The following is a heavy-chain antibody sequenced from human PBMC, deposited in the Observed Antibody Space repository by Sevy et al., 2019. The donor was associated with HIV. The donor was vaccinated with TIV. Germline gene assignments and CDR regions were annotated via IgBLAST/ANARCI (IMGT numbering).Heavy chain of an antibody. J-gene: IGHJ4*02. CDR2: FEPEDGET. D-gene: IGHD3-22*01. Sequence: ASVKVSCKVSGYTLTQLSMHWVRQAPGKALEWMGGFEPEDGETLHSQNFQGRVTLTEDTSTDTAYMELSSLRSEDTAVYYCASSRDYYDNSGPNFDYWGQGTLVTVSS. CDR1: GYTLTQLS. V-gene: IGHV1-24*01. CDR3: ASSRDYYDNSGPNFDY.